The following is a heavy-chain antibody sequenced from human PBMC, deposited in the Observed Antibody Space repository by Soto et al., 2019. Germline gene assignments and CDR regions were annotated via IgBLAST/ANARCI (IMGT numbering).Heavy chain of an antibody. CDR2: ISAYNGNT. CDR3: ARDRWGDWDNDY. V-gene: IGHV1-18*01. J-gene: IGHJ4*02. D-gene: IGHD3-16*01. CDR1: GYTFTSYG. Sequence: EASVKVSCKASGYTFTSYGISWVRQAPGQGLERMGWISAYNGNTNYAQKLQGRVTMTTDTSTSTAYMELRSLRSDDTAVYYCARDRWGDWDNDYWGQGTLVTVSS.